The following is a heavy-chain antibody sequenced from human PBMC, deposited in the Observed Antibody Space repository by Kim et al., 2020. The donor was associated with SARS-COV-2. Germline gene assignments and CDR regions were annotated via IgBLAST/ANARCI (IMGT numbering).Heavy chain of an antibody. CDR3: SRYCSRGACSPGSTYYAMDV. CDR2: IRTRANNDAT. J-gene: IGHJ6*02. Sequence: GGSLRLSCSGSGFTFIGSSLFWVRQASGKGLEWLARIRTRANNDATKYAASGKGRFTIYRDDSKNTAYLQMTSLKTEDTAVYYCSRYCSRGACSPGSTYYAMDVWGQGTTVIVS. D-gene: IGHD2-15*01. V-gene: IGHV3-73*01. CDR1: GFTFIGSS.